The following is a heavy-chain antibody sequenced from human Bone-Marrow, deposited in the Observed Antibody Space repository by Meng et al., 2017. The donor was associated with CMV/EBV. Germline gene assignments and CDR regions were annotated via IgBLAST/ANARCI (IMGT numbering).Heavy chain of an antibody. CDR3: ARVWYSSSWYGPWDYYYGMDV. V-gene: IGHV1-8*01. Sequence: ASVKVSCKASGYTFTSYDINWVRQDTGQGLEWMGWMNPNSGNTGYAQKFQGRVTMTRNTSISTAYMELSSLRSEDTAVYYCARVWYSSSWYGPWDYYYGMDVWGQGTTVTGSS. CDR1: GYTFTSYD. D-gene: IGHD6-13*01. J-gene: IGHJ6*01. CDR2: MNPNSGNT.